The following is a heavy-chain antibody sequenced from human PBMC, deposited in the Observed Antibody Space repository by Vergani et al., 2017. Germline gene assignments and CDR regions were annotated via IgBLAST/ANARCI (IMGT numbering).Heavy chain of an antibody. J-gene: IGHJ3*02. CDR1: GGSISSSSYY. V-gene: IGHV4-39*07. CDR3: ARAPAAAGTPCAFDI. CDR2: ISYSGST. D-gene: IGHD6-13*01. Sequence: QLQLQESGPGLVKPSETLSLTCTVSGGSISSSSYYWGWIRQPPGKGLEWIGSISYSGSTYYNPSLKSRVTISVDTSKNQFSLKLSSVTDEDTAVYYCARAPAAAGTPCAFDIWGQGTMVTVSS.